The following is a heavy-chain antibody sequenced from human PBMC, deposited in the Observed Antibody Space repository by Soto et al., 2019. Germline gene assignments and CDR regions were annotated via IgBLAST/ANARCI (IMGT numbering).Heavy chain of an antibody. CDR3: AKDHLETTVTTPSY. Sequence: QVQLVESGVGVVQPGRSLRLSCAASGFTFSSYGMHWVRQAPGKGLVGVAVISYDGNNTYYADSVMGRFTISRDNLQITLYLQMASLRAEDTGMYYCAKDHLETTVTTPSYWGQGTLVTVST. V-gene: IGHV3-30*18. J-gene: IGHJ4*02. CDR1: GFTFSSYG. D-gene: IGHD4-17*01. CDR2: ISYDGNNT.